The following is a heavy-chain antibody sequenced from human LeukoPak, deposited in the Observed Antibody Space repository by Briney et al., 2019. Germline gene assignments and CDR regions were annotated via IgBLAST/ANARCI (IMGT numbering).Heavy chain of an antibody. CDR1: GYSFTSYW. Sequence: GESLQISCKGSGYSFTSYWIGWVRQLPGKGLEWMGIIYPGDSDTRYSPSFQGQVTISADKSISTAYLQWSSLKASDTAMYYCARSGQWLAGAFDIWGQGTMVTVSS. CDR2: IYPGDSDT. CDR3: ARSGQWLAGAFDI. D-gene: IGHD6-19*01. V-gene: IGHV5-51*01. J-gene: IGHJ3*02.